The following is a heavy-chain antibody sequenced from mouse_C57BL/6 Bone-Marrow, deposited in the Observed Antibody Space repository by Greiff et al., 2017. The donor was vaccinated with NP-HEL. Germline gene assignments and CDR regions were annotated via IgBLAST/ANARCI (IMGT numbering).Heavy chain of an antibody. J-gene: IGHJ3*01. CDR3: ARPYYGYDGGFVY. V-gene: IGHV1-55*01. CDR1: GYTFTSYW. D-gene: IGHD2-9*01. CDR2: IYPGSGST. Sequence: QVQLQQPGAELVKPGASVKMSCKASGYTFTSYWITWVKQRPGQGLEWIGDIYPGSGSTNYNEKFKSKATLTVDTSSSTAYMQLSSRTSEYSAVYYRARPYYGYDGGFVYWGQGTLVTVSA.